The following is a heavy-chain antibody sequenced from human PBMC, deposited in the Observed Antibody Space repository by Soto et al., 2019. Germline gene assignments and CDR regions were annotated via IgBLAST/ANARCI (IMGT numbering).Heavy chain of an antibody. J-gene: IGHJ6*03. CDR3: ARDPRYCSSTSCGGYYYYMDV. CDR1: GFTFSSYG. V-gene: IGHV3-33*01. CDR2: IWYDGSNK. Sequence: QVQLVESGGGVVQPGRSLRLSCAASGFTFSSYGMHWVRQAPGKGLEWVAVIWYDGSNKYYADSVKGRFIISRDNSKNTLYLQMNSLRAEDTAVYYCARDPRYCSSTSCGGYYYYMDVWGKGTTVTVSS. D-gene: IGHD2-2*01.